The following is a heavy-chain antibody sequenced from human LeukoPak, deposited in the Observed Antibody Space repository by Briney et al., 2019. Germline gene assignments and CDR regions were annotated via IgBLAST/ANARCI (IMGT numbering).Heavy chain of an antibody. CDR2: IKQDGSEK. CDR1: GFTFSGYW. V-gene: IGHV3-7*01. CDR3: ARGVVTAAVPHSYYYMDV. D-gene: IGHD2-2*01. Sequence: PGGSLRLSCAASGFTFSGYWMSWVRQAPGRGLEWVANIKQDGSEKYYVDSVKGRFTISRDNAKNSLYLQMNSLRAEYTAVYYCARGVVTAAVPHSYYYMDVWGKGTTVTVSS. J-gene: IGHJ6*03.